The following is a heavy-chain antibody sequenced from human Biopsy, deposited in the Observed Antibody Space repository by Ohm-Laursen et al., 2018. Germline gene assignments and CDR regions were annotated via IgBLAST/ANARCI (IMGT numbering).Heavy chain of an antibody. V-gene: IGHV3-30*18. Sequence: SLRLSCAASGFAFYAMHWVRQPPAQGLEWLAVTPFDGSNKFYAESVRGRFTISRDRSRDTLYLQMNRLTNEDTALYYCAKDGGQWLGGAFDIWGHGTMVIVAS. D-gene: IGHD6-19*01. CDR1: GFAFYA. CDR3: AKDGGQWLGGAFDI. J-gene: IGHJ3*02. CDR2: TPFDGSNK.